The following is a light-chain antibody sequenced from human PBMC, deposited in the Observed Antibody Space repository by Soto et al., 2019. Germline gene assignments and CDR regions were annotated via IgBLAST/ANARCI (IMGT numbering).Light chain of an antibody. CDR1: QSISVW. CDR2: KAS. Sequence: DIQMTQSPSTLSASVGDGVTITCRASQSISVWLAWYQQKAGKAPNLLIYKASRLESGVPSRFSGSGSGTEFTLTISSLQPDDFATYYCQQYNGYWTFGQGTKVDIK. CDR3: QQYNGYWT. J-gene: IGKJ1*01. V-gene: IGKV1-5*03.